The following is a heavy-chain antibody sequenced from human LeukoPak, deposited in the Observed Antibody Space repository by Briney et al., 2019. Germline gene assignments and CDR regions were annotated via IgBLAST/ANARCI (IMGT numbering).Heavy chain of an antibody. V-gene: IGHV3-23*01. D-gene: IGHD3-3*01. CDR3: AKDPYDFWSGYFDY. CDR1: GFTFSSYA. CDR2: ISGSGGST. J-gene: IGHJ4*02. Sequence: GGSLRLSCAASGFTFSSYAMSWVRQALGKGLEWVSAISGSGGSTYYADSVKGRFTISRDNSKNTLYLQMNSLRAEDTAVYYCAKDPYDFWSGYFDYWGQGTLVTVSS.